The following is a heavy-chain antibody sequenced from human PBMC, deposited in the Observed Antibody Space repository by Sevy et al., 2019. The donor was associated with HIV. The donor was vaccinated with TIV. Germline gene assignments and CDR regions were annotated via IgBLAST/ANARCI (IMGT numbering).Heavy chain of an antibody. J-gene: IGHJ4*02. CDR3: AGENAWGRGYS. CDR1: GGSITSPY. D-gene: IGHD1-26*01. V-gene: IGHV4-59*08. Sequence: SETRPLPCTVSGGSITSPYWNWFRQPPGKGLEGIGNIYYNGNINYNPSLKSRVTLSLDTSKNQFSLRLSSVTAADTAMYYCAGENAWGRGYSWGQGTLVTVSS. CDR2: IYYNGNI.